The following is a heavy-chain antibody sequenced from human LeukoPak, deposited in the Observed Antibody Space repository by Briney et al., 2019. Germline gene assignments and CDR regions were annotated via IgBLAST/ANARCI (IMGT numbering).Heavy chain of an antibody. CDR2: INHSGST. V-gene: IGHV4-34*01. Sequence: SETLSLTCAVYGGSFSGYYWSWIRQPPGKGLEWIGEINHSGSTNYNPSLKSRVTISVDTSKNQFSLKLSSVTAADTAVYYCGVCDRGGNWFDPWGQGTLVTVSS. D-gene: IGHD3-10*01. J-gene: IGHJ5*02. CDR1: GGSFSGYY. CDR3: GVCDRGGNWFDP.